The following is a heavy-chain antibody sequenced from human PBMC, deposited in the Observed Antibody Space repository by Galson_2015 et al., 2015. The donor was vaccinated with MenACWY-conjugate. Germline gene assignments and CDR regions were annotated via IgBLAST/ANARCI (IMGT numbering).Heavy chain of an antibody. CDR1: GGSFSSYY. CDR3: ARETSGTYFAVDY. CDR2: INESGTT. D-gene: IGHD1-26*01. Sequence: LSLTCAVYGGSFSSYYWSWIRQPPGKGLEWIGEINESGTTNYNPFLKTRVTISVDTSKNQFSLKLNAVTAADTAIYYCARETSGTYFAVDYWGRGTLVTVSS. V-gene: IGHV4-34*01. J-gene: IGHJ4*02.